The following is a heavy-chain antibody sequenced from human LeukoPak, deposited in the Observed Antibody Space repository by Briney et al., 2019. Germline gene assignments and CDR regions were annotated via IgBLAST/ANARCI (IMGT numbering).Heavy chain of an antibody. CDR1: GFTFSNAW. Sequence: GGSLRLSCAASGFTFSNAWMSWVRQAPGKGLEWVGRIKSKTDGGTTDYAAPVKGRFTISRDDSKNTLYLQMNSLKTEDTAVYYCTTGNYYGSGSYHSAEYFQHWGQGTLVTVSS. CDR2: IKSKTDGGTT. J-gene: IGHJ1*01. V-gene: IGHV3-15*01. D-gene: IGHD3-10*01. CDR3: TTGNYYGSGSYHSAEYFQH.